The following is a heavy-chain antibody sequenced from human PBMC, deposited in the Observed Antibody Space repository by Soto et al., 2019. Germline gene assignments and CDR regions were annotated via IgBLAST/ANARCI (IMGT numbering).Heavy chain of an antibody. CDR2: IIPIFGTA. J-gene: IGHJ6*02. D-gene: IGHD3-22*01. V-gene: IGHV1-69*13. Sequence: SVKVSCKAAGGTFSSYAISWVRQAPGQGLEWMGGIIPIFGTANYAQKFQGRVTITADESTSTAYMELSSLRSEDTAVYYCARPMRTQKKTGPTPMDVCGQGTTVTVSS. CDR3: ARPMRTQKKTGPTPMDV. CDR1: GGTFSSYA.